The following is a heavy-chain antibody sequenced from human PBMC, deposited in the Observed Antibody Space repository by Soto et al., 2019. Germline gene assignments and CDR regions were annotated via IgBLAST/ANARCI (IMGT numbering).Heavy chain of an antibody. CDR1: GFTFSTYS. CDR3: ARDEGYGSGSYYGMDV. V-gene: IGHV3-48*01. CDR2: ISSSSSTI. Sequence: PGGSLRLSCAAPGFTFSTYSMNWVRQAPGKGLEWVSYISSSSSTIFYTDSVKGRFTVSRDNAKNSLYLQMNSLRAEDTAVYYCARDEGYGSGSYYGMDVWGQGTTVTVSS. J-gene: IGHJ6*02. D-gene: IGHD3-10*01.